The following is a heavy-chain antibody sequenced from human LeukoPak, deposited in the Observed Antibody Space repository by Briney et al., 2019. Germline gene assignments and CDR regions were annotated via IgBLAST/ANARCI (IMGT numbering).Heavy chain of an antibody. CDR2: ISSSSTYI. Sequence: PGGSLRLSCAASGFSFSNCSMNWVRQAPGKGLEWVSSISSSSTYIYYADSVKGRFTISRDNAKNSLYLQMNSLRVEDTAVYYCAREYSSSPWAFDIWGQGTMVTVSS. V-gene: IGHV3-21*01. D-gene: IGHD6-6*01. CDR3: AREYSSSPWAFDI. CDR1: GFSFSNCS. J-gene: IGHJ3*02.